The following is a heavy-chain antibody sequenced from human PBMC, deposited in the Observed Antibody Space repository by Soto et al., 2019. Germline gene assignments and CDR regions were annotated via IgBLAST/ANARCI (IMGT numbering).Heavy chain of an antibody. J-gene: IGHJ1*01. Sequence: PGGSLRLSCAASGFTFSSYWMSWVRQAPGKGLEWVANIKQDGSEKYYVDSVKGRFTISRDNAKNSLYLQMNSLRAEDTAVYYCAKDSSSSGWYGYFQHWGQGTLVTVSS. CDR1: GFTFSSYW. V-gene: IGHV3-7*01. CDR3: AKDSSSSGWYGYFQH. CDR2: IKQDGSEK. D-gene: IGHD6-19*01.